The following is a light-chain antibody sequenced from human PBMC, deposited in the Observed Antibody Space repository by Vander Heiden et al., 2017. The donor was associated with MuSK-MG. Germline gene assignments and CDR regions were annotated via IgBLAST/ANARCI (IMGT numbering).Light chain of an antibody. CDR3: QQRSVWPYT. CDR2: DAS. Sequence: EIVSTQSPATLSLSPGERATLSGRASQSVSSYLAWYQQKPFQAPRLLIFDASNSATGIPARFSGSGPGTDFTLTISILDPEDFAVFYCQQRSVWPYTFGQWTNLEIK. CDR1: QSVSSY. V-gene: IGKV3-11*01. J-gene: IGKJ2*01.